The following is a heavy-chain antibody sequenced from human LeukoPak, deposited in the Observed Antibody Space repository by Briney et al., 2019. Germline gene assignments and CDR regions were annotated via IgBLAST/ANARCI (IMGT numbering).Heavy chain of an antibody. Sequence: ASVKVSCKASGYTFTSYAMHWVRQAPGQGLEWMGWINPNSGGTNYAQKFQGRVTMTRDTSISTAYMELSRLRSDDTAVYYCARVGGPDYVWGSYRFVFDYWGQGTLVTVSS. CDR2: INPNSGGT. J-gene: IGHJ4*02. CDR1: GYTFTSYA. D-gene: IGHD3-16*02. V-gene: IGHV1-2*02. CDR3: ARVGGPDYVWGSYRFVFDY.